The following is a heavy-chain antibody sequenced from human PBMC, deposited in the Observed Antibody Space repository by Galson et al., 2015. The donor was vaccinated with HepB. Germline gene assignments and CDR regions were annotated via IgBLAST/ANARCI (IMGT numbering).Heavy chain of an antibody. Sequence: SVKVSCKASGGTFSSYAISWVRQAPGQGLEWMGGIIPIFGTANYAQKFQGRVTITADESTSTAYMELSSLRSEDTAVYYCARDPNYYGSGSYSQFDPWGQGTLVTVPS. V-gene: IGHV1-69*13. CDR3: ARDPNYYGSGSYSQFDP. D-gene: IGHD3-10*01. CDR1: GGTFSSYA. CDR2: IIPIFGTA. J-gene: IGHJ5*02.